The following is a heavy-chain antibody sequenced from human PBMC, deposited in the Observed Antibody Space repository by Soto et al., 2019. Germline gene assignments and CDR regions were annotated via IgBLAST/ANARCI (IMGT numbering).Heavy chain of an antibody. CDR2: ISGSGGST. Sequence: GGSLRLSCAASGFTFSSYAMSWARQAPGKGLEWVSAISGSGGSTYYADSVKGRFTISRDNSKNTLYLQMNSLRAEDTAVYYCAKTKWLRLDLDYWGQGTLVTVSS. CDR3: AKTKWLRLDLDY. J-gene: IGHJ4*02. V-gene: IGHV3-23*01. D-gene: IGHD5-12*01. CDR1: GFTFSSYA.